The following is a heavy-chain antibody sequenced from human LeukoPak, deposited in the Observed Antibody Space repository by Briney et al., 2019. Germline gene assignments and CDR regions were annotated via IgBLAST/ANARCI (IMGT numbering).Heavy chain of an antibody. D-gene: IGHD4-17*01. V-gene: IGHV4-4*02. CDR3: ARGPLGDYENWFDP. J-gene: IGHJ5*02. CDR1: GGSISSSNW. Sequence: SGTLSLTCAVSGGSISSSNWWSWVRQPPGKGLEWIGEIYHSGSTNYNPSLKSRVTISVDKSKNQFSLKLSSVTAADTAVYYCARGPLGDYENWFDPWGQGTLVTVSS. CDR2: IYHSGST.